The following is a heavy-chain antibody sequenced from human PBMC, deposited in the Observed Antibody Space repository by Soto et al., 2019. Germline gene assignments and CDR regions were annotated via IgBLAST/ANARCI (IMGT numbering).Heavy chain of an antibody. J-gene: IGHJ5*02. V-gene: IGHV4-31*03. CDR2: IYYSGST. D-gene: IGHD3-22*01. CDR1: GGSISSGGYY. CDR3: AMGQGEEDSSGYYNNWFDP. Sequence: SETLSLTCTVSGGSISSGGYYWSWIRQHPRKGQKWIGYIYYSGSTYYKPSLKSRVTISVDTSKNQFSLKLSSVTAADTAVYYCAMGQGEEDSSGYYNNWFDPWGQGTLVTVSS.